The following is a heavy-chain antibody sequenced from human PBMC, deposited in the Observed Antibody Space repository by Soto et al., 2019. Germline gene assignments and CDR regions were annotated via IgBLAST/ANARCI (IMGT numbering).Heavy chain of an antibody. Sequence: SETLSLTCTVSGGSISSSSYYWGWIRQPPGKGLEWIGSIYYSGSTYYNPSLKSRFTISVDTSKNQFSLKLSSVTAADTAVYYCARHPRCSSTSCYGAFDIWGQGTMVTVSS. CDR1: GGSISSSSYY. V-gene: IGHV4-39*01. J-gene: IGHJ3*02. CDR2: IYYSGST. D-gene: IGHD2-2*01. CDR3: ARHPRCSSTSCYGAFDI.